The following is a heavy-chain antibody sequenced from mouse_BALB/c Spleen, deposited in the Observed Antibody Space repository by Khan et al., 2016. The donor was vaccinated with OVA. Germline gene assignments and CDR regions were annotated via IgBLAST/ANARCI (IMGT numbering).Heavy chain of an antibody. J-gene: IGHJ4*01. V-gene: IGHV1S41*01. CDR2: IAPGSGST. D-gene: IGHD1-1*01. Sequence: DLVKPGASVKLSCKASGYTFTSYWINWIKQRPGQGLEWIGHIAPGSGSTYYNEMFKGKATLTVDTSSSTAYIQLSSLSSEDSAVYFCASSNSYGRSLYAMDYWGQGTSVTVSS. CDR3: ASSNSYGRSLYAMDY. CDR1: GYTFTSYW.